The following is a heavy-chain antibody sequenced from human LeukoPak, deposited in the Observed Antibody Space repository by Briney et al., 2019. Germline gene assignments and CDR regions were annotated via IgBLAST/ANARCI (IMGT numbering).Heavy chain of an antibody. CDR3: AKGGATVTRYVDQ. CDR1: GGSISSGGYS. J-gene: IGHJ4*02. Sequence: LSLTCAVSGGSISSGGYSWSWVRQAPGKGLEWVSAISGSGGSAYYADSVKGRFTISRDNSKNAVYLQMNSLRTEDTAVYYCAKGGATVTRYVDQWGQGTLVTVSS. V-gene: IGHV3-23*01. D-gene: IGHD4-17*01. CDR2: ISGSGGSA.